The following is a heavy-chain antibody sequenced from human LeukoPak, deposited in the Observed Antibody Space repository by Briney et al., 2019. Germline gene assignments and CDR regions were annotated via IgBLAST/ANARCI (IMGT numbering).Heavy chain of an antibody. CDR3: ARDPTPRYCSGGSCYTHYGMDV. V-gene: IGHV3-21*01. D-gene: IGHD2-15*01. CDR2: ISSSSSYI. J-gene: IGHJ6*02. CDR1: GFTFSSYT. Sequence: PGGSLRLSCAASGFTFSSYTMNWVRQAPGKGLEWVSSISSSSSYIYYADSVKGRLTISRDNAKNPLYLQMNSLRAEDTAVYYCARDPTPRYCSGGSCYTHYGMDVWAKGPRSPSP.